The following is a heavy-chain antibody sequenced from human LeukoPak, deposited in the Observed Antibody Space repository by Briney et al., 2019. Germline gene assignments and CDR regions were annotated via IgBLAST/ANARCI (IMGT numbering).Heavy chain of an antibody. CDR3: ARGRGSGGNY. CDR1: GGSFSGYY. J-gene: IGHJ4*02. CDR2: INHSGST. V-gene: IGHV4-34*01. Sequence: SETLSLTCAVYGGSFSGYYWSWIRQPPGKGLEWIGEINHSGSTNYNLSLKSRVTISVDTSKNQISLKLSSVTAADTAVYYCARGRGSGGNYWGQGTLVTVSS. D-gene: IGHD3-10*01.